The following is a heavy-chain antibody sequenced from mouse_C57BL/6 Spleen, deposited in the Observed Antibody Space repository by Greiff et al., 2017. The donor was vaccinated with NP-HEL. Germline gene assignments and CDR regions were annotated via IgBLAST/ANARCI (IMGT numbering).Heavy chain of an antibody. Sequence: EVQLVESGGGLVKPGGSLKLSCAASGFTFSSYAMSWVRQTPEKRLEWVATISDGGSYTYYPDNVKGRFTISRDNAKNNLYLQMSHLKSEDTAMYYCARGGGYDRYFDVWGTGTTVTVSS. D-gene: IGHD2-2*01. CDR3: ARGGGYDRYFDV. J-gene: IGHJ1*03. CDR1: GFTFSSYA. CDR2: ISDGGSYT. V-gene: IGHV5-4*01.